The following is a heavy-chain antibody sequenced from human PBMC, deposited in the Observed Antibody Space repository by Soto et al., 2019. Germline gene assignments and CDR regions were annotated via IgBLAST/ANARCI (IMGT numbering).Heavy chain of an antibody. CDR3: ARADVLRYFDWLPQYNWFDP. V-gene: IGHV4-61*01. Sequence: QVQLQESGPGLVKPSETLSLTCTVSGGSVSSGSYYWSWIRQPPGKGLEWIGYIYYSGSTNYNPPIKSRVTISVDTSKNQFSLKLSSVTAADTAVYYCARADVLRYFDWLPQYNWFDPWGQGTLVTVSS. J-gene: IGHJ5*02. D-gene: IGHD3-9*01. CDR1: GGSVSSGSYY. CDR2: IYYSGST.